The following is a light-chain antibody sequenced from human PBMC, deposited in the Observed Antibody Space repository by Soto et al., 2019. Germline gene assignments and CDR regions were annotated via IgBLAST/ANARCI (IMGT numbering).Light chain of an antibody. CDR1: SGDIGGYNY. J-gene: IGLJ1*01. CDR3: SSYTGTYTYV. V-gene: IGLV2-14*01. CDR2: EVS. Sequence: QSALTQPASVSGSPGQSITISCTGTSGDIGGYNYVSWYQQHPGKVPKLLIYEVSDRPSGVSSRFSGSKSGNTASLTISGLQAEDEAHYFCSSYTGTYTYVFGSGTKLTVL.